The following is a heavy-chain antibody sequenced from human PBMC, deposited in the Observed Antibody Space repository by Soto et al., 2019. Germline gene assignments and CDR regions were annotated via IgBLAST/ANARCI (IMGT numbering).Heavy chain of an antibody. J-gene: IGHJ4*02. V-gene: IGHV4-34*01. D-gene: IGHD3-22*01. CDR2: INHSGST. CDR3: ARGPAVVVNLLDY. Sequence: PSETLSLTCAVYGGSFSGYYWTWIRQPPGTGLEWIGEINHSGSTNYNPSLKSRVTISVDTSKNQFSLKLTSVTAADTAVYYCARGPAVVVNLLDYWGQGTLVTVSS. CDR1: GGSFSGYY.